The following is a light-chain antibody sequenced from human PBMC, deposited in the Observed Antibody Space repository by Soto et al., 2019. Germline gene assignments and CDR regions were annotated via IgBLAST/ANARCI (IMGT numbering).Light chain of an antibody. CDR2: GAS. Sequence: ETVLTQSPGTLSLSPGERATLSCRASQTVRSNYLAWYRQTPGQAPRLLIYGASNRATGIADRFSGSGSGTYFPIIISPLETEDFGLYYDEQYAGSPWTCGQRTKV. CDR3: EQYAGSPWT. J-gene: IGKJ1*01. CDR1: QTVRSNY. V-gene: IGKV3-20*01.